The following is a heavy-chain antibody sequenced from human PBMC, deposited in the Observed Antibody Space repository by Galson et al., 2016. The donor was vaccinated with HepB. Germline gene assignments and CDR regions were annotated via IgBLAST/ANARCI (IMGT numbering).Heavy chain of an antibody. Sequence: SETLSLTCTVSGSSISSYYWSWIRQPAGKGLEWIGRIYSSGSTNYNPSLKSRVTMSVDTSKNQFSLKLSSVTAADTAVYYCARVVPPVRFGSEYYFDYWGQGTLVTVSS. V-gene: IGHV4-4*07. CDR3: ARVVPPVRFGSEYYFDY. J-gene: IGHJ4*02. D-gene: IGHD1-26*01. CDR2: IYSSGST. CDR1: GSSISSYY.